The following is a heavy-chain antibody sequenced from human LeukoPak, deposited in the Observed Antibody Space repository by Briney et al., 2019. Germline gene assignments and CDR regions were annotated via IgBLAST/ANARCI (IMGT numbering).Heavy chain of an antibody. D-gene: IGHD6-13*01. CDR2: IGTAGDT. V-gene: IGHV3-13*01. Sequence: GGSLRLSCEASGFSFSGYDMHWVRQATGKGLEWVSAIGTAGDTYYSDSVRGRFTISRENAKNSLDLQMHSLRAGGTAVYYCARSPSYSSSWYALDSWGQGTLVTVSS. J-gene: IGHJ4*02. CDR1: GFSFSGYD. CDR3: ARSPSYSSSWYALDS.